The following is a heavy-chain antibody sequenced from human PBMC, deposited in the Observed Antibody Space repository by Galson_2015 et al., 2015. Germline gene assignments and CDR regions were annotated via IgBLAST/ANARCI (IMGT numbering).Heavy chain of an antibody. CDR2: ITASGGSP. J-gene: IGHJ4*02. CDR3: AKGVGSDFYYANDY. D-gene: IGHD3-22*01. Sequence: SLRLSCAASGFTFSSYAMSWVRQAPGKGLEWVSLITASGGSPHYADSVKRRFTISRDNSKNTLYLQMNSLRAEDTAMYYCAKGVGSDFYYANDYWGQGTLVTFSS. CDR1: GFTFSSYA. V-gene: IGHV3-23*01.